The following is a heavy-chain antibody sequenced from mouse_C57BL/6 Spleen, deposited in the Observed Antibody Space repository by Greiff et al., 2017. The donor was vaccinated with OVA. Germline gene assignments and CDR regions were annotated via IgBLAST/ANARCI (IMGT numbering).Heavy chain of an antibody. J-gene: IGHJ4*01. Sequence: QVHVKQSGAELAKPGASVKLSCKASGYTFTSYWMHWVKQRPGQGLEWIGYINPSSGYTKYNQKFKDKATLTADKSSSTAYMQLSSLTYEDSAVYYCASSNWDYAMDYWGQGTSVTVSS. CDR1: GYTFTSYW. D-gene: IGHD4-1*01. CDR3: ASSNWDYAMDY. CDR2: INPSSGYT. V-gene: IGHV1-7*01.